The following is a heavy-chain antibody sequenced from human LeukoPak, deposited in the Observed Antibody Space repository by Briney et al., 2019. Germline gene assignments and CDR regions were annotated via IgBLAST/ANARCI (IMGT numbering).Heavy chain of an antibody. J-gene: IGHJ4*02. CDR3: ARVAVAGPKGGDY. V-gene: IGHV3-23*01. D-gene: IGHD6-19*01. Sequence: PGGSLRLSCAASGFTFSDYAMTWVRQAPGKGLEWVSTINSGGAINYADSVKGRFTISRDNPKNTLYLQMNSLRAEDTAVYYCARVAVAGPKGGDYWGQGTLVTVSS. CDR1: GFTFSDYA. CDR2: INSGGAI.